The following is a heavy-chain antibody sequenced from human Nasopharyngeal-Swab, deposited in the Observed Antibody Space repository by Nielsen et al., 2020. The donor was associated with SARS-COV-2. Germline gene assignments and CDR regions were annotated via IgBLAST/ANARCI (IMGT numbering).Heavy chain of an antibody. Sequence: GESLKISCVASGFTFSDYYMSWIRQAPGKGLEWVSYMSNSGSTIYYADSVKGRFTISRDNSKNTVFLQMNSLRAEDTALFFCAKDGGGWLTSGWYYFDFWGQGSQVTVSS. CDR2: MSNSGSTI. CDR3: AKDGGGWLTSGWYYFDF. CDR1: GFTFSDYY. J-gene: IGHJ4*02. D-gene: IGHD6-19*01. V-gene: IGHV3-11*01.